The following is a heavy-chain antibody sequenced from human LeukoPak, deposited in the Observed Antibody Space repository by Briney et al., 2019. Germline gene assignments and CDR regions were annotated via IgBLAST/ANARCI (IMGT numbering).Heavy chain of an antibody. CDR1: GGTLSSYA. Sequence: SVKVSCKASGGTLSSYAISWVRQAPGQGLEWMGGIIPIFGTANYAQKFQGRVTITADESTSTAYMELSSLRSEDTAVYYCARDDFLGSYRLDYWGQGTLVTVSS. V-gene: IGHV1-69*13. D-gene: IGHD1-26*01. J-gene: IGHJ4*02. CDR3: ARDDFLGSYRLDY. CDR2: IIPIFGTA.